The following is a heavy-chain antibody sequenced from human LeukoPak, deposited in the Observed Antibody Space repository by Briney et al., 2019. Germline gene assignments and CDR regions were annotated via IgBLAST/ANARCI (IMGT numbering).Heavy chain of an antibody. Sequence: ASVKVSCKASGYTFTGYYMHWVRQAPGQGLEWMGWINPNSGGTNYAQKFQGRVTMTRDTSISTAYMELSRLRSDDTAVYYCARDLRGGDCYSIDPWGQGTLVTVSS. J-gene: IGHJ5*02. CDR2: INPNSGGT. V-gene: IGHV1-2*02. D-gene: IGHD2-21*01. CDR1: GYTFTGYY. CDR3: ARDLRGGDCYSIDP.